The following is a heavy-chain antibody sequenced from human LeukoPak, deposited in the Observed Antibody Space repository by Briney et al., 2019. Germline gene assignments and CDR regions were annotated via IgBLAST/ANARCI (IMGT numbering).Heavy chain of an antibody. Sequence: HPGGSLRLSCAASGFTFSSYWMSWVRQAPGKGLEWVANIKQDGSEKYYVDSVKGRFTISRDNAKNSLYLQMNSLRAEDTAVYYCARKGAGLYYYYGMDVWGQGTTVTVSS. CDR1: GFTFSSYW. CDR2: IKQDGSEK. J-gene: IGHJ6*02. D-gene: IGHD6-19*01. CDR3: ARKGAGLYYYYGMDV. V-gene: IGHV3-7*03.